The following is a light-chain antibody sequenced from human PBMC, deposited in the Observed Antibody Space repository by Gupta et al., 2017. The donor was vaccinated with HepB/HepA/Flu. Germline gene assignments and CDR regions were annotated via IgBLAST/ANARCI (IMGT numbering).Light chain of an antibody. J-gene: IGKJ2*01. Sequence: ASXGDPVTITCRASRSIGIYLNWYQQKPGKAPSLLIYGSSTLQSGVPSRFIGSGSGTEFTLTIDSLQPEDFATYXCQQTYSIPPTFGQGSKL. CDR3: QQTYSIPPT. CDR2: GSS. V-gene: IGKV1-39*01. CDR1: RSIGIY.